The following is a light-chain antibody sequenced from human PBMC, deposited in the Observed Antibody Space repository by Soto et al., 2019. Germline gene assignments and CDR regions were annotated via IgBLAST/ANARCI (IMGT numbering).Light chain of an antibody. J-gene: IGKJ1*01. V-gene: IGKV1-39*01. CDR2: STA. CDR3: QQSHRLPWT. Sequence: DVQMAQSPSSLSASVGDRVTITCRASQPITKYLNWYRHKPGQAPKLLIHSTATLESGVSSRFSASGSGTAFPLTVSSLQPEDFATFYCQQSHRLPWTFGQGTRVDI. CDR1: QPITKY.